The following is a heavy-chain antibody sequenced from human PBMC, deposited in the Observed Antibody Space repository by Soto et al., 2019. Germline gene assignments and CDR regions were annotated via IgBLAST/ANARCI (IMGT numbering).Heavy chain of an antibody. CDR1: GFSLSTSGVG. Sequence: SGPTLVNPTQTLTLTCTFSGFSLSTSGVGVGWIRQPPGKALEWLALIYWDDDKRYSPSLKSRLTITKDTSKNQVVLTMTNMDPVDTATYYCAHLKGSGGSFVYYYYYMDVWGKGTTVTVSS. CDR3: AHLKGSGGSFVYYYYYMDV. D-gene: IGHD2-15*01. CDR2: IYWDDDK. V-gene: IGHV2-5*02. J-gene: IGHJ6*03.